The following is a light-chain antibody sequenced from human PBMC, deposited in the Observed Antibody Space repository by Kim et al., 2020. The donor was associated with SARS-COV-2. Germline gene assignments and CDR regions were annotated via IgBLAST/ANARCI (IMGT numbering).Light chain of an antibody. V-gene: IGLV1-40*01. CDR2: GNS. CDR1: SSNIGAGYD. Sequence: GQRVTISCPGSSSNIGAGYDVHWYQQLPGTAPKLLIYGNSNRPSGVPDRFSGSKSGTSAFLAITGLQAEDEADYYCQSYDSSLRGVFGGGTQLTVL. CDR3: QSYDSSLRGV. J-gene: IGLJ3*02.